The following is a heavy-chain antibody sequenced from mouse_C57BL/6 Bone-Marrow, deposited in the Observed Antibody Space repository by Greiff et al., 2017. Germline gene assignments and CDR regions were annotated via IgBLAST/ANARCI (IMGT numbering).Heavy chain of an antibody. D-gene: IGHD6-1*01. Sequence: EVKVEESGGGLVQPGGSMKLSCVASGFTFSNYWMNWVRQSPEKGLEWVAQIRLKSDNYATHYAESVKGRFTISRDDSKSSVYLQMNNLRAEDTGIYYCTDAKRGNYFDYWGQGTTLTVSS. CDR2: IRLKSDNYAT. CDR1: GFTFSNYW. J-gene: IGHJ2*01. CDR3: TDAKRGNYFDY. V-gene: IGHV6-3*01.